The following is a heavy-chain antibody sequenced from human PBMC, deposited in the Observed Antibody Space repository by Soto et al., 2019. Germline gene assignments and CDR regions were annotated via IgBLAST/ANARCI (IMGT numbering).Heavy chain of an antibody. CDR2: FDPEDGET. D-gene: IGHD6-13*01. CDR1: GYTLTELS. Sequence: QVHLVQSGAEVKKPGASVKVSCKVSGYTLTELSMHWVRQPPGKGLAWMGGFDPEDGETIYAQKFQGRVTMTEATYTDSAYMELSSLRSDDTDVYYCATGYSSSWSPCGYYFDYWGQGTLVTVSS. V-gene: IGHV1-24*01. CDR3: ATGYSSSWSPCGYYFDY. J-gene: IGHJ4*02.